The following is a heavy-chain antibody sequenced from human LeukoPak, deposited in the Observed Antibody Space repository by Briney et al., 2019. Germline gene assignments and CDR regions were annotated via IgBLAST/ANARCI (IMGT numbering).Heavy chain of an antibody. D-gene: IGHD3-10*01. CDR1: GFIFTTYT. V-gene: IGHV3-21*01. Sequence: GGCLRLSCAASGFIFTTYTMSWVRQAPGKGLEWVSSMSTNGRYIYYADSVKGRFTISRDNAKNSLYLQMNSLRAEDTALYYCAREDSEAFDIWGQGTMVTVSS. CDR3: AREDSEAFDI. J-gene: IGHJ3*02. CDR2: MSTNGRYI.